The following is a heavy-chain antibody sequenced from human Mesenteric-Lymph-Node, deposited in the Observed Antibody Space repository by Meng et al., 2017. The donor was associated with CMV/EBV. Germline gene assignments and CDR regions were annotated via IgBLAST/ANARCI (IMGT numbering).Heavy chain of an antibody. D-gene: IGHD4-17*01. V-gene: IGHV3-66*02. CDR2: IYSAGGT. CDR1: GFTFSDYY. Sequence: GGSLRLSCAASGFTFSDYYMTWVRQTPGKGLEWVSVIYSAGGTYYADSVKGRFTISRDNSKNTLYLQMNSLRPEDTAVYYCARSPPENYGDYYYFDYWGQGTLVTVSS. CDR3: ARSPPENYGDYYYFDY. J-gene: IGHJ4*02.